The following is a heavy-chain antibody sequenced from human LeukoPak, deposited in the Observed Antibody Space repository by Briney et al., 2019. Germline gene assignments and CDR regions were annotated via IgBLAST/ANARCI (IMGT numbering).Heavy chain of an antibody. V-gene: IGHV1-69*13. CDR1: GGTFSSYA. Sequence: SVKVSCKASGGTFSSYAISWVRQAPGQGLEWMGRIIPIFGTANYAQKFQGRVTITADESTSTAYMELSSLRSEDTAVYYCASRTEGGYGGKRRNQFDYWGQGTLVTVSS. J-gene: IGHJ4*02. D-gene: IGHD4-23*01. CDR3: ASRTEGGYGGKRRNQFDY. CDR2: IIPIFGTA.